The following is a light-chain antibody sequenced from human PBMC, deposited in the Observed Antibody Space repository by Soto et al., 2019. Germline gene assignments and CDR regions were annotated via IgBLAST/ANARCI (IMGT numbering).Light chain of an antibody. V-gene: IGLV2-14*01. J-gene: IGLJ2*01. CDR2: EVS. CDR3: RSYTSNRTLG. CDR1: SSDVGGYNY. Sequence: QSALTQPASVSGSPGQSITISCTGTSSDVGGYNYVSWYQQHPGKAPKLMIYEVSNRPSGVSNRFSGSKSGNTASLTISGPPAEEEAYYYWRSYTSNRTLGVGGGTKLTVL.